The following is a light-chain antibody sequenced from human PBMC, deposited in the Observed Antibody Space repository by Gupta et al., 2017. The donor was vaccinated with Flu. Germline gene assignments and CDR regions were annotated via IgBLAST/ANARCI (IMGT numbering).Light chain of an antibody. Sequence: DIQMTQSPSSLSASIGDRVTITCRTSQTISSYLNWYQQKPGKAPKVLIYAASVLQSGVPARFSGSGSETDFTLTISSLQPEDFATYYCQHSGTFGPGTKVDI. J-gene: IGKJ3*01. V-gene: IGKV1-39*01. CDR3: QHSGT. CDR1: QTISSY. CDR2: AAS.